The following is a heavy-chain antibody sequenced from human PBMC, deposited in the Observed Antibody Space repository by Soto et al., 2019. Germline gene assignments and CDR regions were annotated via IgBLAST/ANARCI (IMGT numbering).Heavy chain of an antibody. D-gene: IGHD5-12*01. CDR1: GASISSGDYS. CDR2: IHHGGTP. Sequence: SETLSLTCAVSGASISSGDYSWSWVRQPPGKGLEWIGHIHHGGTPYYKASLKSRVTISQDRSKNQFSLSLSSVTAADTAMYFCARAAYSGFEYFFDSWGQGILVTVSS. V-gene: IGHV4-30-2*01. J-gene: IGHJ4*02. CDR3: ARAAYSGFEYFFDS.